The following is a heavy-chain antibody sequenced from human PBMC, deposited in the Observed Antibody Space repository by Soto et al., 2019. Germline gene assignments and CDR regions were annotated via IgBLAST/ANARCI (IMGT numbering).Heavy chain of an antibody. CDR3: ARVAARTYNYGLDV. J-gene: IGHJ6*02. D-gene: IGHD3-16*01. CDR1: GGSLSSYY. V-gene: IGHV4-59*01. Sequence: SETLSLTCPVSGGSLSSYYWSCIRQPPGKGLEWIGYIYYSGNTNFNPSLKSRVTISVDTSKNQFSLRLSSVSAADTALYYCARVAARTYNYGLDVWGQGTTVTVSS. CDR2: IYYSGNT.